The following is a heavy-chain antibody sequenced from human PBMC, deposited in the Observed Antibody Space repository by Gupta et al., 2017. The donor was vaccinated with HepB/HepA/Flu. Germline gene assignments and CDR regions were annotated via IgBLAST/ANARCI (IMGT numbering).Heavy chain of an antibody. D-gene: IGHD3-22*01. J-gene: IGHJ4*02. V-gene: IGHV3-21*01. CDR2: ISSSSSYI. CDR3: ARDTSSGYYSFDY. CDR1: GFTFSSSS. Sequence: EVQLVESGGGLIKPGGSLRLSCAASGFTFSSSSMNRSRQAPGKGLEWVSSISSSSSYIYYADSVKGRFTISRDNAKNSLYLQMNSLRAEDTAVYYCARDTSSGYYSFDYWGQGTLVTVSS.